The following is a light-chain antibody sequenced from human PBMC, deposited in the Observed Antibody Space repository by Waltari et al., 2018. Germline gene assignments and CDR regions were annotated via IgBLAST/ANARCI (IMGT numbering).Light chain of an antibody. J-gene: IGKJ4*01. CDR1: QSVGSN. CDR3: QHYNSWPLT. CDR2: GAY. V-gene: IGKV3-15*01. Sequence: EIVMTQSPATLSMSPGERATLACRASQSVGSNLAWYHQKPGQAPRLLIYGAYTRATGIPARFSGSGSGTQFALTISSLQSEDFAVYYCQHYNSWPLTFGGGTKVEIK.